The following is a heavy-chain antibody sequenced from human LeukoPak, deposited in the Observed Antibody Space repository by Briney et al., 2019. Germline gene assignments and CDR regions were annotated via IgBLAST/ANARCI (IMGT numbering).Heavy chain of an antibody. CDR1: GFTFSSYA. J-gene: IGHJ4*02. V-gene: IGHV3-30-3*01. CDR2: ISYDGSNK. D-gene: IGHD2-2*02. CDR3: AKARGCSSTSCYTERDY. Sequence: PGGSLRLSCAASGFTFSSYAMHWVRQAPGKGLEWVAVISYDGSNKYYADSVKGRFTISRDNSKNTLYLQMNSLRAEDTAVYYCAKARGCSSTSCYTERDYWGQGTLVTVSS.